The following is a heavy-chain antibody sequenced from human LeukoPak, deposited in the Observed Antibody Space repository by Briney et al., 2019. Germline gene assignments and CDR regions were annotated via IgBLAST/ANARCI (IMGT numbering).Heavy chain of an antibody. D-gene: IGHD6-13*01. CDR3: ARASGDSSSWYPRKEFDY. Sequence: PGGSLRLSCAASGFTFSSYSMNWVCQAPGKGLEWVSSISSSSSYIYYADSVKGRFTISRDNAKNSLYLQMNSLRAEDTAVYYCARASGDSSSWYPRKEFDYWGQGTLVTVSS. V-gene: IGHV3-21*01. J-gene: IGHJ4*02. CDR1: GFTFSSYS. CDR2: ISSSSSYI.